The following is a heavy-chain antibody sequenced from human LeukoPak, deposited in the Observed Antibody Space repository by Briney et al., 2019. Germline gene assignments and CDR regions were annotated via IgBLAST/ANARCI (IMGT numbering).Heavy chain of an antibody. CDR1: GFTFRDYW. D-gene: IGHD3-10*01. CDR3: ARGMTYYYGSGKFDY. CDR2: INTDGSTT. J-gene: IGHJ4*02. V-gene: IGHV3-74*03. Sequence: PGGSLRLSCAASGFTFRDYWMHWVRQPPGKELVWVSRINTDGSTTTYEDSVKGRFTISRDNAKNTLYLQMNSLRAEDTAVYYCARGMTYYYGSGKFDYWGQGSLVTVSS.